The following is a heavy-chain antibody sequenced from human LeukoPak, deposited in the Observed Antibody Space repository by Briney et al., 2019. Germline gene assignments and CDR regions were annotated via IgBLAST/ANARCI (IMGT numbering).Heavy chain of an antibody. V-gene: IGHV4-59*08. J-gene: IGHJ3*02. D-gene: IGHD2-2*01. CDR1: GGSISSYY. Sequence: PSETLSLTCTVSGGSISSYYWSWIRQPPGKGLEWIGYIYYSGSTNYNPSLKSRVTISVDTSKNQFSLKLSSVTAADTAVYYCARTFIVVVPAAHDDAFDIWGQGTMVTVSS. CDR2: IYYSGST. CDR3: ARTFIVVVPAAHDDAFDI.